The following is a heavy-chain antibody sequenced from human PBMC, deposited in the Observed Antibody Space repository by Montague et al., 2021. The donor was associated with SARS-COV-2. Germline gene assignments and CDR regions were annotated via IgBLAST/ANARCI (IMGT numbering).Heavy chain of an antibody. V-gene: IGHV3-11*05. CDR2: ISGSSSYT. D-gene: IGHD2-8*01. CDR1: EFTFSDYY. Sequence: SLRLSCAASEFTFSDYYMSWIRQAPGKGLEWVSYISGSSSYTNYADSVKGRFTISGDNAKNSLYLQMDSLRDEDTGVYYCARDQSCTNGVCYTRGFDYWGRGTLVTVSS. J-gene: IGHJ4*02. CDR3: ARDQSCTNGVCYTRGFDY.